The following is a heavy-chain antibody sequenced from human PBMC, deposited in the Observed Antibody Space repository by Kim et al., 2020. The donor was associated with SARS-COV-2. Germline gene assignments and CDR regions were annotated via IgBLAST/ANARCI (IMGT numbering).Heavy chain of an antibody. CDR3: AKVGYYGSWPYYFDY. Sequence: GGSLRLSCAASGFTFDDYAMHWVRQAPGKGLEWVSGISWNSGSIGYADSVKGRFTISRDNAKNSLYLQMNSLRAEDTALYYCAKVGYYGSWPYYFDYWGQGTLVTVSS. D-gene: IGHD3-10*01. CDR2: ISWNSGSI. V-gene: IGHV3-9*01. J-gene: IGHJ4*02. CDR1: GFTFDDYA.